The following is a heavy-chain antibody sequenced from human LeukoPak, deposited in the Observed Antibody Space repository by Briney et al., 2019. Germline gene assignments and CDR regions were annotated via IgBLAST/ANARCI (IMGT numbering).Heavy chain of an antibody. Sequence: ASVKVSCKASGYTFTGYYMHWVRQAPGQGLEWMGWINPNSGSTSYAQKFQGRVTMTRDMSTSTVYMELSSLRSEDTAVYYCARARKGIAAAGSLRVGGSFDPWGQGTLVTVSS. V-gene: IGHV1-46*01. CDR1: GYTFTGYY. CDR2: INPNSGST. D-gene: IGHD6-13*01. CDR3: ARARKGIAAAGSLRVGGSFDP. J-gene: IGHJ5*02.